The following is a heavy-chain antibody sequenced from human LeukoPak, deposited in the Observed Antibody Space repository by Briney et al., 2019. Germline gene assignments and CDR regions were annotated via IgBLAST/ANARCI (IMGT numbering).Heavy chain of an antibody. Sequence: PSETLPLTCTVSGGSISSGSYYWSWIRQPAGKGLEWIGRIYTSGSTNYNPSLKSRVTISVDTSKNQFSLKLSSVTAADTAVYCCARQRFMHWYFDLWGRGTLVTVSS. D-gene: IGHD3-16*01. J-gene: IGHJ2*01. V-gene: IGHV4-61*02. CDR2: IYTSGST. CDR3: ARQRFMHWYFDL. CDR1: GGSISSGSYY.